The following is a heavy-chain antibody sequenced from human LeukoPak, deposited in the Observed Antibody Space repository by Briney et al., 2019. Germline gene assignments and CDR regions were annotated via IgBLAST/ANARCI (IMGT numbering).Heavy chain of an antibody. J-gene: IGHJ4*02. V-gene: IGHV4-34*01. CDR1: GGSFSDYY. Sequence: PSETLSLTCAVYGGSFSDYYWGWIRQPPGKGLEWIGEVNPSGSTNYNPSLKSRVTISVDTSKNQFSLKLSSVTAADTAVYYCARAWGTYYGSAKGAAFDYWGQGTLVTVSS. D-gene: IGHD3-10*01. CDR2: VNPSGST. CDR3: ARAWGTYYGSAKGAAFDY.